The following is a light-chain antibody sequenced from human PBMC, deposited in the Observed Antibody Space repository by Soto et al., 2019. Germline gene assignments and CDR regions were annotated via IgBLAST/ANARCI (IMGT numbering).Light chain of an antibody. V-gene: IGKV1-6*01. CDR1: QGIRND. Sequence: AIQMTQSPSSLSASVGDRVTLTCRASQGIRNDLGWYQQIPGKAPKLLIYGASSLQSGVPSRFRGSGSGTDFTLTISSLKPEDFETYYCLQDYNYPNTFGQGTKVDIK. CDR3: LQDYNYPNT. J-gene: IGKJ2*01. CDR2: GAS.